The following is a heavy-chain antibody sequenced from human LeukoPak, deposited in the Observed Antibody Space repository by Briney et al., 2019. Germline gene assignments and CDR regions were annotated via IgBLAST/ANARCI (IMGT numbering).Heavy chain of an antibody. Sequence: GGSLRLSCAASGFTFSSYGMHWVRQAPGKGLEGVAFIRYEGSNKYYADSVKGRFTISRDNSKNTLYMQMNSLRGEDTAVYYCAKQGRPAVFYYMDVWGKGTTVTISS. CDR2: IRYEGSNK. CDR1: GFTFSSYG. CDR3: AKQGRPAVFYYMDV. V-gene: IGHV3-30*02. J-gene: IGHJ6*03. D-gene: IGHD1-14*01.